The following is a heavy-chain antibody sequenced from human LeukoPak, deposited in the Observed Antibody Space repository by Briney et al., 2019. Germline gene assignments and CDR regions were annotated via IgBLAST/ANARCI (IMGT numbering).Heavy chain of an antibody. CDR2: ISGSGGST. J-gene: IGHJ4*02. CDR3: EKDPLIVVVVAATQNYFDY. D-gene: IGHD2-15*01. Sequence: GGSLRLSCAASGFTFSSYAMSWVRQAPGKGLEWVSAISGSGGSTYYADSVKGRFTISRDNSKNTLYLQMNSLRAEDTAVYYCEKDPLIVVVVAATQNYFDYWGQGTLVTVSS. V-gene: IGHV3-23*01. CDR1: GFTFSSYA.